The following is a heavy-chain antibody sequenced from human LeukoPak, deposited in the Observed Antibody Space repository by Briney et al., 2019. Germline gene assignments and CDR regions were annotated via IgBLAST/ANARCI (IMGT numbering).Heavy chain of an antibody. J-gene: IGHJ6*03. CDR3: ATRYCTIPACRASSYHCMDN. CDR2: RKQDGSEA. Sequence: GGSLRLSCAASWFTFSSYWMTWVRQAPGKGLEWVANRKQDGSEAYYVDSVKGRFTVSRDNAKNSLYLQLNSLGAEDTTVYYCATRYCTIPACRASSYHCMDNWGKGTTVTVSS. CDR1: WFTFSSYW. V-gene: IGHV3-7*01. D-gene: IGHD2-8*01.